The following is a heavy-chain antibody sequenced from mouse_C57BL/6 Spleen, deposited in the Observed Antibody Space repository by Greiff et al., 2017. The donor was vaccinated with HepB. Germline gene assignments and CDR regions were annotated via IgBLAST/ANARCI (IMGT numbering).Heavy chain of an antibody. J-gene: IGHJ1*03. CDR1: GYTFTSYW. V-gene: IGHV1-52*01. CDR2: IDPSDSET. Sequence: VKLQQPGAELVRPGSSVKLSCKASGYTFTSYWMHWVKQRPIQGLEWIGNIDPSDSETHYNQKFKDKATLTVDKSSSTAYMQLSSLTSEDSAVYYCARSRGDVGYFDVWGTGTTVTVSS. CDR3: ARSRGDVGYFDV. D-gene: IGHD3-3*01.